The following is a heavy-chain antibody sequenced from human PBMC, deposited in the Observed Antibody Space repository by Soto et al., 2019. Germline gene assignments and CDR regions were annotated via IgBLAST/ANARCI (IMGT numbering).Heavy chain of an antibody. CDR2: ISSSSDNI. D-gene: IGHD2-21*02. CDR3: ARLPKGSLVTA. V-gene: IGHV3-48*02. J-gene: IGHJ4*02. Sequence: PGGSLRLSCVASGFRFSDHSMTWARQSPGKGLQWIAYISSSSDNIYYAESVRGRFTVSRNNAKNALFLEMNSLRDDDTATYYCARLPKGSLVTAWGQGTRVTVSS. CDR1: GFRFSDHS.